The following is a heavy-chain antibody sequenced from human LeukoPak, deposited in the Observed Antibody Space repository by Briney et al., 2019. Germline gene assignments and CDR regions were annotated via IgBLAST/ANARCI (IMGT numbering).Heavy chain of an antibody. CDR2: INPSGGST. Sequence: ASVKVSCKASRYTFTNYYIHWVRQAPGQGLEWMGVINPSGGSTTYAQKFQGRVTMTRDTSTSSVYMELSSLRFEDTAVYYCARELHSSGYYYFDFWGQGALVTVSS. J-gene: IGHJ4*02. V-gene: IGHV1-46*01. CDR1: RYTFTNYY. CDR3: ARELHSSGYYYFDF. D-gene: IGHD6-19*01.